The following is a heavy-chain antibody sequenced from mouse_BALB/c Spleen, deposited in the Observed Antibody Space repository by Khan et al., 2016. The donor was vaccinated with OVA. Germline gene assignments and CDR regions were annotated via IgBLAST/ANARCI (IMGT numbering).Heavy chain of an antibody. V-gene: IGHV1S137*01. CDR2: ISTYSGST. CDR1: GYTFTDYV. CDR3: ARPAYDGYYDY. D-gene: IGHD2-3*01. J-gene: IGHJ2*01. Sequence: QVRLQQAGPELVRPGVSVKISCKGSGYTFTDYVMYWVKQSHAKSLEWIGLISTYSGSTNYNQKFKGKVTMTVDKSSRAAYMELARLTSEDSAIEYCARPAYDGYYDYWGQGTALTVSS.